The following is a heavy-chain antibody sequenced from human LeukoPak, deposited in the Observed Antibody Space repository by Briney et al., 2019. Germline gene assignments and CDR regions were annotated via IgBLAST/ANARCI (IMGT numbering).Heavy chain of an antibody. D-gene: IGHD6-6*01. V-gene: IGHV1-69*04. CDR1: GGTFSSYA. CDR3: VRGQKEYSSSSATQRFDP. Sequence: SVKVSCKASGGTFSSYAISWVRQAPGQGLEWMGRIIPIFGIANYAQKFQGRVTITADKSTSTAYMELSSLRSEDTAVYYCVRGQKEYSSSSATQRFDPWGQGTLVTVSS. J-gene: IGHJ5*02. CDR2: IIPIFGIA.